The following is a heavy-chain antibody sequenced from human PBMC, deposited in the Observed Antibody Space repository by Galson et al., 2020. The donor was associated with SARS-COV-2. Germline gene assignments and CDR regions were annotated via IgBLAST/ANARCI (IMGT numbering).Heavy chain of an antibody. CDR2: ITSSSTT. Sequence: GESLKISCAASGFTISSYNMNWVRQAPGKGLEWASFITSSSTTYYADSVKGRFTISRDNAKNSLYLQMSGLRDDDTAVYYCSRGLSSSWPFSDFWGQGALVTVSS. D-gene: IGHD6-13*01. V-gene: IGHV3-48*02. CDR1: GFTISSYN. CDR3: SRGLSSSWPFSDF. J-gene: IGHJ4*02.